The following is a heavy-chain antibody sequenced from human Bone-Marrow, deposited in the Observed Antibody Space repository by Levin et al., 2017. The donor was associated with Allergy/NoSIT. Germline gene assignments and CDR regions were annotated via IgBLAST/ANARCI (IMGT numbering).Heavy chain of an antibody. V-gene: IGHV1-69*13. CDR1: GGTFGTSD. J-gene: IGHJ4*02. CDR2: IIPIFGSP. D-gene: IGHD5-18*01. CDR3: AGRDGYIFNSTDY. Sequence: ASVKVSCKASGGTFGTSDISWVRQAPGQGLEWIGRIIPIFGSPDYAQSFQDRITITADESTNTVYMELSSLTSEDTAVYFCAGRDGYIFNSTDYWGQGTLVTVSS.